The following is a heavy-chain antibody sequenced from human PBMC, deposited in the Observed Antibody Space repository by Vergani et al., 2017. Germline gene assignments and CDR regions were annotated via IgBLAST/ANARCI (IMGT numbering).Heavy chain of an antibody. D-gene: IGHD3-22*01. V-gene: IGHV3-48*01. Sequence: EVQLVESGGGLVQPGRSLRLSCAASGFTFSSYSMNWVRQAPGKGLEWVSYISSSSSTIYYADSVKGRFTISRDNAKNSLYLQMNSLRAEDTAVYYCARDYYDSSGRAVFDYWGQGTLVTVSS. CDR1: GFTFSSYS. J-gene: IGHJ4*02. CDR3: ARDYYDSSGRAVFDY. CDR2: ISSSSSTI.